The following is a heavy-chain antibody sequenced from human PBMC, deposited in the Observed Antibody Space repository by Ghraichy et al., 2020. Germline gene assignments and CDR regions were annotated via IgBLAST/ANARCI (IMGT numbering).Heavy chain of an antibody. V-gene: IGHV4-34*01. J-gene: IGHJ4*02. D-gene: IGHD3-22*01. CDR1: GGSFSGYY. CDR2: INHSGST. Sequence: SETLSLTCAVYGGSFSGYYWSWIRQPPGKGLEWIGEINHSGSTNYNPSLKSRVTISVDTSKNQFSLKLSSVTAADTAVYYCARGSTVVAPSIDYWGQGTLVTVSS. CDR3: ARGSTVVAPSIDY.